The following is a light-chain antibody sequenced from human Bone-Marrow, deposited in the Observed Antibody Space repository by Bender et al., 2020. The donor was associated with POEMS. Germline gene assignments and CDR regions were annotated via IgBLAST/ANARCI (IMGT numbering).Light chain of an antibody. Sequence: SFELTQPPSVSVSPGQTASITCSGEKLGIRYVSWYQQRPGQSPVLVLYQDNRRPSGIPERISGSNSGNTATLTITGTQTMDEADYYCQAWDSSVAVFGGGTKLTVL. J-gene: IGLJ3*02. CDR1: KLGIRY. V-gene: IGLV3-1*01. CDR3: QAWDSSVAV. CDR2: QDN.